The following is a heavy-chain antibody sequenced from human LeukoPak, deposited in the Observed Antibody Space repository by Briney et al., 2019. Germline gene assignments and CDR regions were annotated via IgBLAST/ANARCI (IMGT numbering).Heavy chain of an antibody. D-gene: IGHD3-22*01. Sequence: PGGSLRLSCAAAGFTFSSYAMSWVRQAPGKGLEWVSSISGSGGSTYYADSVKGRFAISRDNSKNTLYVQMNSLRAEDTAVYYCAKGAEVGYYDSSGYLGFDYWGQGTLVTVSS. V-gene: IGHV3-23*01. J-gene: IGHJ4*02. CDR2: ISGSGGST. CDR1: GFTFSSYA. CDR3: AKGAEVGYYDSSGYLGFDY.